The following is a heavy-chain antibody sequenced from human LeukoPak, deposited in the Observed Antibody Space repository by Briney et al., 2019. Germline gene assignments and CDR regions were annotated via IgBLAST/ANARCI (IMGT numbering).Heavy chain of an antibody. CDR3: ARSQVAAAGTWFDP. Sequence: PSETLSLTCTVSGGSISSYYWSWIWQPPGKGLEWIGYIYYSGSTNYNPSLKSRVTISVDTSKNQFSLKLSSVTAADTAVYYCARSQVAAAGTWFDPWGQGTLVTVSS. J-gene: IGHJ5*02. V-gene: IGHV4-59*01. D-gene: IGHD6-13*01. CDR1: GGSISSYY. CDR2: IYYSGST.